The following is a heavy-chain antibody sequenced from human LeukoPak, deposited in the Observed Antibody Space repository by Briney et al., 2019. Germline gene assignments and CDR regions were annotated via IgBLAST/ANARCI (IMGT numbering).Heavy chain of an antibody. V-gene: IGHV3-11*04. D-gene: IGHD3-10*01. CDR2: ISSSGSTT. Sequence: PGGSLRLSCAASGFTFSDYYMSWIRQAPGKGLEWVSYISSSGSTTYYADSVKGRFTISRDNAKNSLYLQMNSLRAEDTAVYYCARVPEVWFEAVGYYMDVWGKGTTVTVSS. J-gene: IGHJ6*03. CDR3: ARVPEVWFEAVGYYMDV. CDR1: GFTFSDYY.